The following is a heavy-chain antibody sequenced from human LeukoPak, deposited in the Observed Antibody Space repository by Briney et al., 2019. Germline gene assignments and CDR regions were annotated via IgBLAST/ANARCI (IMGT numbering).Heavy chain of an antibody. D-gene: IGHD1-26*01. CDR1: GGSFSGYY. Sequence: SETLSLTCAVYGGSFSGYYWSWIRQPPGKGLEWIGEINHSGSTNYNPSLKSRVTISVDTSKNQFSLKLSSVTAADTAVYYCARGWRATRESWGQGTLVTVSS. CDR3: ARGWRATRES. CDR2: INHSGST. V-gene: IGHV4-34*01. J-gene: IGHJ4*02.